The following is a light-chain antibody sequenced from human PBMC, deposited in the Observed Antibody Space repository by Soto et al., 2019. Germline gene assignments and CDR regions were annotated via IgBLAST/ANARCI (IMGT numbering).Light chain of an antibody. CDR2: AAS. CDR1: QGIRND. Sequence: DIQMTQSPSSLSASVGDRVTITCRASQGIRNDLGWYQQKPGKAPKRLIYAASSLQSGVPSRFSGSGSRPEFPPTIRILQPEDFATYSCLHHNTYPPYTFGQGTKLEIK. CDR3: LHHNTYPPYT. J-gene: IGKJ2*01. V-gene: IGKV1-17*01.